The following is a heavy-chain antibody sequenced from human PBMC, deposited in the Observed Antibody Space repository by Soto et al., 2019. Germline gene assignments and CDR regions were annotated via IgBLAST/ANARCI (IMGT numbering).Heavy chain of an antibody. CDR2: IKSKTDGGTT. D-gene: IGHD3-3*02. V-gene: IGHV3-15*01. CDR1: GFTFRNAW. Sequence: GGSLGVTCSASGFTFRNAWMSWVRQAPGKGLEWVGRIKSKTDGGTTDYAAPVKGRFTISRDDSKNTLYLQMNSLKTEDTAVYYCTTAISRPKYFQHWGQGTLVTVSP. CDR3: TTAISRPKYFQH. J-gene: IGHJ1*01.